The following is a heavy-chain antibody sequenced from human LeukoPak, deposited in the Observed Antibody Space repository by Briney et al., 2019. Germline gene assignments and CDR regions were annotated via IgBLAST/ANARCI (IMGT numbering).Heavy chain of an antibody. CDR2: ISSSSSYI. D-gene: IGHD5-24*01. J-gene: IGHJ4*02. Sequence: GGSLRLSCAASGFTFSSYSMTWVRQAPGKGLEWVSSISSSSSYIYYADSVKGRFTISRDNAKNSLYLQMNSLRAEDTAVYYCARARSGRDGYNLFFDYWGQGTLVTVSS. CDR1: GFTFSSYS. V-gene: IGHV3-21*01. CDR3: ARARSGRDGYNLFFDY.